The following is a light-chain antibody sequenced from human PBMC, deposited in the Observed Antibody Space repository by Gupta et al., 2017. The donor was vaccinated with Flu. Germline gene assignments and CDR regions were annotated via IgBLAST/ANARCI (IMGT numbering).Light chain of an antibody. V-gene: IGLV1-44*01. CDR2: GNS. CDR3: AAWDDSLNGHYV. CDR1: SSNIGSNP. Sequence: QSVLAQPPSASETPGQRVTISCSGSSSNIGSNPVNWYQQVPGTAPKLLIYGNSQRPSGVPDRFSDSKSGTSASLAISGLQSEDEADYYCAAWDDSLNGHYVFGTGTKVTVL. J-gene: IGLJ1*01.